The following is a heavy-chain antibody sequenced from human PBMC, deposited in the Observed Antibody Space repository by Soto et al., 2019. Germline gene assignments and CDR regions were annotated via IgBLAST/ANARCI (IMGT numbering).Heavy chain of an antibody. J-gene: IGHJ6*03. CDR3: ARRRITMVRGVIVNYYMDV. Sequence: PSETLSLTCTVSGGSISGGPYYWAWIRQHPGSGLEWIGYIYYTGSTYYNPSLKSRVIMSVDTSNNQLSLKLSSVTAADTAVYYCARRRITMVRGVIVNYYMDVWGKGTTVTVSS. D-gene: IGHD3-10*01. CDR1: GGSISGGPYY. CDR2: IYYTGST. V-gene: IGHV4-31*03.